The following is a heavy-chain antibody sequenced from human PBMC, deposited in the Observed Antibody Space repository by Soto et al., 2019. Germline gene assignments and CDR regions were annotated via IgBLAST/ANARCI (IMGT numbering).Heavy chain of an antibody. CDR3: AKDYIVVVPAAPSNYFDY. CDR2: ISGSGGST. V-gene: IGHV3-23*01. D-gene: IGHD2-2*01. CDR1: GFTFSSYA. J-gene: IGHJ4*02. Sequence: PGGSLRLSCAASGFTFSSYAMSWVRQAPGKGLEWVSAISGSGGSTYYADSVKGRFTISRDNSKNTLYLQMNSLRAEDTAVYYCAKDYIVVVPAAPSNYFDYWGQGTLVTVSS.